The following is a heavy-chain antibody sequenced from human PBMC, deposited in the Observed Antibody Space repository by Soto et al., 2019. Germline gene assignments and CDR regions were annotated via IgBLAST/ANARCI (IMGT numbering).Heavy chain of an antibody. J-gene: IGHJ4*02. D-gene: IGHD2-15*01. CDR2: IKNDGTGT. V-gene: IGHV3-NL1*01. Sequence: PGGSLRLSCAASGFTFSSYSMNWVRQAPGKGLDWVSNIKNDGTGTMYADSVKGRFTISRDNSKNTLYLQMNSLRAEDTAVYYCARMPYCSGGSCYSFHSHWGQGTPVTVSS. CDR3: ARMPYCSGGSCYSFHSH. CDR1: GFTFSSYS.